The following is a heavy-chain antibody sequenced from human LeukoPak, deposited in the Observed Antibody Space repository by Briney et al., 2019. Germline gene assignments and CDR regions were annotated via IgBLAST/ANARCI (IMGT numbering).Heavy chain of an antibody. D-gene: IGHD3-22*01. V-gene: IGHV1-69*05. J-gene: IGHJ4*02. Sequence: GASVKVSCKASGGTFSSYAISWVRQAPGQGLEWMGRIIPIFGTANYAQKFQGRVTITTDESTSTAYMELSSLRSEDTAVYYCARVYDSSGYVFDYWGQGTLVTVSS. CDR3: ARVYDSSGYVFDY. CDR2: IIPIFGTA. CDR1: GGTFSSYA.